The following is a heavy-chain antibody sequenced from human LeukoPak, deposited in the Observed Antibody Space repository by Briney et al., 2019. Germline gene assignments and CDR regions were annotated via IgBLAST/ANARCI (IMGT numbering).Heavy chain of an antibody. Sequence: GGSLRLSCAASGFTFSHYGFHWVRQAPGKGLEWVAVIWSDGSNKYYGNSVKGRFIIYRDDSQKTVYLQMNSLRAEDTAVYYCARDAQRGFDYSNSLKFWGRASLVTVSS. CDR1: GFTFSHYG. V-gene: IGHV3-33*01. CDR3: ARDAQRGFDYSNSLKF. J-gene: IGHJ4*02. D-gene: IGHD4-11*01. CDR2: IWSDGSNK.